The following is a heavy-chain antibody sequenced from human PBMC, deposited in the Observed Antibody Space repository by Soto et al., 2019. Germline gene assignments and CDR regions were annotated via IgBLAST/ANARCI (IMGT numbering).Heavy chain of an antibody. CDR3: ARVVGSSGRSVTTDY. CDR2: INAGNGNT. J-gene: IGHJ4*02. V-gene: IGHV1-3*01. CDR1: GYTFTSYA. D-gene: IGHD4-17*01. Sequence: QVQLVQSGAEVKKPGASVKVSCKASGYTFTSYAMHWVRQAPGQRLEWMGWINAGNGNTKYSQKFQGRVTITRDTSASTAYMELSSLRSEDTAVYYCARVVGSSGRSVTTDYWGQGTLVTVSS.